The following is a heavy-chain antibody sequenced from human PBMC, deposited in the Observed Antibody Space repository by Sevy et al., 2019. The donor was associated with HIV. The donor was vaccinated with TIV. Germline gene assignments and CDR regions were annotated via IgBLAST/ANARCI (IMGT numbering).Heavy chain of an antibody. V-gene: IGHV3-21*01. CDR3: XXXXXTRPHDY. CDR2: FSFGCGQI. Sequence: GGSLRLSCAASGFPFSKYSMSWIRQTPGKGLEWVATFSFGCGQINYADSVKGRFTISRDDSRNTFYLQMNSLRSDDXXXXXXXXXXXTRPHDYWGQGTVVTISS. J-gene: IGHJ4*02. CDR1: GFPFSKYS.